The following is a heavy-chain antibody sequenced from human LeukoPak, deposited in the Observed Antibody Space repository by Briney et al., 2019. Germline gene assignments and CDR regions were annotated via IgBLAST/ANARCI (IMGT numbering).Heavy chain of an antibody. CDR3: VRELAGDYASFDY. V-gene: IGHV1-69*05. D-gene: IGHD4-17*01. J-gene: IGHJ4*02. CDR2: IIPIFGTA. CDR1: GGTFSSYA. Sequence: AVQVSCKASGGTFSSYAISWVRQAPGQGLEWIGRIIPIFGTANFAQKFQGRVTITTDESTGTAYMDLSSLRSEDPAAYYCVRELAGDYASFDYWGQGTLVSVSS.